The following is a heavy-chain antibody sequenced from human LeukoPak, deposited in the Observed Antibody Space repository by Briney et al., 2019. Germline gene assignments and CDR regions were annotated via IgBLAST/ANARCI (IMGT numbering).Heavy chain of an antibody. CDR3: ASNYYDSSGYYLPY. D-gene: IGHD3-22*01. CDR2: IIPIFGTA. CDR1: GGTFSSYA. J-gene: IGHJ4*02. V-gene: IGHV1-69*13. Sequence: SVKVSCRASGGTFSSYAISWVRQAPGQGLEWMGGIIPIFGTANYAQKFQGRVTITADESTSTAYMELSSLRSEDTAVYYCASNYYDSSGYYLPYWGQGTLVTVSS.